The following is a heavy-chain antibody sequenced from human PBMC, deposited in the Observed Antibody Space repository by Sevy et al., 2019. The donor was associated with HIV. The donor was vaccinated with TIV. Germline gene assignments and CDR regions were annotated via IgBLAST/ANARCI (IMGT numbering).Heavy chain of an antibody. Sequence: GGSLRLSCAASGFTFSSYSMNWVRQPPGKGLEWVSSISSSSSYIYYADSVKGRFTISRDNAKNSLYLQMNSLRAEDTAVYYCARDQVPFTIFGVVIGVGFDPWGQGTLVTVSS. CDR2: ISSSSSYI. V-gene: IGHV3-21*01. CDR1: GFTFSSYS. CDR3: ARDQVPFTIFGVVIGVGFDP. D-gene: IGHD3-3*01. J-gene: IGHJ5*02.